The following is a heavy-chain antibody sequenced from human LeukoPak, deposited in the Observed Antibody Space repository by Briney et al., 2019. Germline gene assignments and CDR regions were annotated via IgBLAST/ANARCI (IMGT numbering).Heavy chain of an antibody. D-gene: IGHD2-15*01. Sequence: SGPTLVNPTQTLTLTCTFSGFSLSTSGVGVGWIRQPPGKALEWLALIYWNDDKRYSPSLKSRLTITKDTSKNQVVLTMTNMDPVDTATYYCAHRRSDGCYSGRWSPVGDDFDYWGQGTLVTVSS. CDR2: IYWNDDK. CDR1: GFSLSTSGVG. CDR3: AHRRSDGCYSGRWSPVGDDFDY. J-gene: IGHJ4*02. V-gene: IGHV2-5*01.